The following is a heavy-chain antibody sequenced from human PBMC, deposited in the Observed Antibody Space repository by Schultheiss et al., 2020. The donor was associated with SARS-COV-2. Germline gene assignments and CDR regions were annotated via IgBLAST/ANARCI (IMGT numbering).Heavy chain of an antibody. J-gene: IGHJ6*02. CDR2: ISGSGGST. CDR3: AKGRSGGGTKYGMDV. D-gene: IGHD3-16*01. V-gene: IGHV3-23*01. CDR1: GFTFSSYA. Sequence: GGSLRLSCAASGFTFSSYAMSWVRQAPGKGLEWVSAISGSGGSTYYADSVKGRFTISRDNSKNTLYLQMNSLRAEDTAVYYCAKGRSGGGTKYGMDVWGQGTTVTVSS.